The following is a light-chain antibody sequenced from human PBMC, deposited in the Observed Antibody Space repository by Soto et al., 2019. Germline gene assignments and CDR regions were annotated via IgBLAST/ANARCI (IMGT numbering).Light chain of an antibody. CDR1: SSDVGAYNY. J-gene: IGLJ1*01. Sequence: QSALTQPASVSGSPGQSITISCTGTSSDVGAYNYVSWYQQHPGKAPKLMIYDVSNRPSGVSNRFSASKSGNTASLTISGLHAEDEADYYCSSYTSSSAPHYVFGTGTKVTVL. CDR3: SSYTSSSAPHYV. V-gene: IGLV2-14*01. CDR2: DVS.